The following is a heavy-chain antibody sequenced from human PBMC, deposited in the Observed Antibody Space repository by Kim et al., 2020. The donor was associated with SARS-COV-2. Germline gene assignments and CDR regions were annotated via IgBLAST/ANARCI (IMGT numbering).Heavy chain of an antibody. D-gene: IGHD3-10*01. Sequence: SETLSLTCTVSGGSISSSSYYWGWIRQPPGKGLEWIGSIYYSGSTYYNPSLKSRVTISVDTSKNQFSLKLSSVTAADTAVYYCARRVNRVLWFGEENWFDPWGQGTLVTVSS. CDR3: ARRVNRVLWFGEENWFDP. V-gene: IGHV4-39*01. CDR2: IYYSGST. CDR1: GGSISSSSYY. J-gene: IGHJ5*02.